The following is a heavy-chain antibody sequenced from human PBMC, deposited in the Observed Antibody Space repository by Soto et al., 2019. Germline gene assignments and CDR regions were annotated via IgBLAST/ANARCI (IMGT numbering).Heavy chain of an antibody. D-gene: IGHD6-13*01. CDR3: ARYGTAEPGTAPSDWFDP. CDR1: GGSISSHNW. J-gene: IGHJ5*02. V-gene: IGHV4-4*02. Sequence: QVQLQESGPGLVKPSGTLSLTCDVSGGSISSHNWWSWVRQPPGKGLEWIGEIYHTGTTNYNPSLKSRVTISVDKSKNQFSLKLSSVTAADTAVYYCARYGTAEPGTAPSDWFDPWGQGTLVIVSS. CDR2: IYHTGTT.